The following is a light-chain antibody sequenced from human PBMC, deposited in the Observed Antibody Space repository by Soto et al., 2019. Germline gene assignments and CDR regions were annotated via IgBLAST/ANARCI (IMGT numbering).Light chain of an antibody. Sequence: VLTQSPSPLSVSTGERVTLPSRASRSGATNLAWYQQKPGQAPRLLIYDASNRATGIPARFSGSGSGTDFTLTISSLEPEDFAVYYCQQRSNWPPITFGQGTRLEIK. V-gene: IGKV3-11*01. CDR3: QQRSNWPPIT. CDR2: DAS. J-gene: IGKJ5*01. CDR1: RSGATN.